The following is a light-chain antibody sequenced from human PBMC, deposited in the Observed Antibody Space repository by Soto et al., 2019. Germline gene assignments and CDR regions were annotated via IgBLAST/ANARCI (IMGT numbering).Light chain of an antibody. Sequence: EIVLTQSPGTLSLSPGERATLSCRASQSVSSIYLAWYQQKPGQAPRLLIYGESTRATGIPARFSGSGSGTEFTLTISSLQSEDFAVYYCRHYNNWPLTFGGGTKVDIK. CDR1: QSVSSIY. CDR2: GES. J-gene: IGKJ4*01. CDR3: RHYNNWPLT. V-gene: IGKV3-15*01.